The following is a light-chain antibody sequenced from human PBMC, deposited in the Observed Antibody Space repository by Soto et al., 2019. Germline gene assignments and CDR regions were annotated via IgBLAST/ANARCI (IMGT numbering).Light chain of an antibody. Sequence: DIVMTQSPDSLAVSLGERVTINCKSSQSVLYSSNNKNYLAWYQQKPGQPPKLLIYWASTRESGVPDRFSGSGSGTDFTLTISSLQAGDVAVYYCQQYYSTLLTFGGGTKVDIK. V-gene: IGKV4-1*01. CDR1: QSVLYSSNNKNY. CDR3: QQYYSTLLT. J-gene: IGKJ4*01. CDR2: WAS.